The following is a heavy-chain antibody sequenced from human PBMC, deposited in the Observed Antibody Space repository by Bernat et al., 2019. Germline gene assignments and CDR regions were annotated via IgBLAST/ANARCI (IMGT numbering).Heavy chain of an antibody. D-gene: IGHD1-26*01. CDR2: ISYDGSNK. CDR1: GFTFSSYA. Sequence: VQLVESGGGLVQPGGSLRLSCAASGFTFSSYAMHWVRQAPGKGLEWVAVISYDGSNKYYADSVKGRFTISRDNSKNTLYLQMNSLRAEDTAVYYCARDLVVGATGWGQGTLVTVSS. V-gene: IGHV3-30-3*01. J-gene: IGHJ4*02. CDR3: ARDLVVGATG.